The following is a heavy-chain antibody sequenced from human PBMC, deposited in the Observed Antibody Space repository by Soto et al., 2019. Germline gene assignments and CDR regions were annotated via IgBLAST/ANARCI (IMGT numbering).Heavy chain of an antibody. Sequence: SETLSLTCAVSGGSLSPYYWNWIRQPPGKKLEWIGYAYSLGRPNYNPSLKRRVTMSLDTSKIQFSLKLTSVTAADTAVYYCARRGSASYWIDYWGQGTLVTVSS. CDR1: GGSLSPYY. J-gene: IGHJ4*02. V-gene: IGHV4-59*08. D-gene: IGHD3-10*01. CDR3: ARRGSASYWIDY. CDR2: AYSLGRP.